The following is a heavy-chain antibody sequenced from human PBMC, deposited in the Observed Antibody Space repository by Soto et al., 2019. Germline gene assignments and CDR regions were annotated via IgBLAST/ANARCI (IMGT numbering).Heavy chain of an antibody. Sequence: SETLSLTCAVYGGSFSGYYWSWIRQPPGKGLEWIGEINHSGSTNYNPSLKSRVTISVDTSKNQFSLKLSSVTAADTDVYYCAGRPIAAAGPNWFDPWGKGTLVTVSS. V-gene: IGHV4-34*01. CDR1: GGSFSGYY. D-gene: IGHD6-13*01. CDR3: AGRPIAAAGPNWFDP. CDR2: INHSGST. J-gene: IGHJ5*02.